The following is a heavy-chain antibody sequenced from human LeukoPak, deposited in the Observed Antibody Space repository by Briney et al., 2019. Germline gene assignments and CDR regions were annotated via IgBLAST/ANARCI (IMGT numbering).Heavy chain of an antibody. V-gene: IGHV3-30*02. CDR1: GFTFSSYG. D-gene: IGHD3-3*01. CDR3: AKDFGNSFDY. Sequence: PGGSLRLSCVVSGFTFSSYGMHWVRQAPGKGLEWVAFMTYDGSKRPYADSVKGRFTISRDSSKNTLYLQMNSLRAEDTAVYYCAKDFGNSFDYWGQGTLVTVSS. CDR2: MTYDGSKR. J-gene: IGHJ4*02.